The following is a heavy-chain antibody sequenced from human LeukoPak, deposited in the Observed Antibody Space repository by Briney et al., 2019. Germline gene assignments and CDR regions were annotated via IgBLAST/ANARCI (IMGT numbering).Heavy chain of an antibody. CDR3: ARLAKGNAFDI. Sequence: SQTLSLTCTVSGGSISSGSYYWSWIRQPAGTGLEWIGRIYTSGSTNYNPSLKSRVTISVDTSKNQFSLKLSSVTAADTAVYYCARLAKGNAFDIWGQGTMVTVSS. CDR2: IYTSGST. J-gene: IGHJ3*02. CDR1: GGSISSGSYY. V-gene: IGHV4-61*02. D-gene: IGHD1-1*01.